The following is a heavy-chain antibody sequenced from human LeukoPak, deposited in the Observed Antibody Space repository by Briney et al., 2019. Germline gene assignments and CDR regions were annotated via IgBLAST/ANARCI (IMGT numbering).Heavy chain of an antibody. CDR2: IYSGGST. Sequence: PGGSLRLSCAASGFTVSSNYMSWVRQAPGQGLEWVSVIYSGGSTYYADSVKGRFTISRDNSKNTLYLQMNSLRAEDTAVYYCARGEAHSSSWYWGSYYMDVWGKGTTVTVSS. CDR1: GFTVSSNY. CDR3: ARGEAHSSSWYWGSYYMDV. J-gene: IGHJ6*03. D-gene: IGHD6-13*01. V-gene: IGHV3-53*01.